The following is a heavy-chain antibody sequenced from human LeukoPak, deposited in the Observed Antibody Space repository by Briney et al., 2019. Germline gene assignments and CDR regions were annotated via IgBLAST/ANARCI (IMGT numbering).Heavy chain of an antibody. Sequence: PSETLSLTCAVYGGSFSGYYWSWLRQPPGKGLEWIGEINHSGSTNYNPSLKSRVTMSVDTSKNQFSLKLSSVTAADTAVYYCARDYYGSGWYYYMDVWGKGTTVTISS. CDR3: ARDYYGSGWYYYMDV. CDR2: INHSGST. V-gene: IGHV4-34*01. CDR1: GGSFSGYY. J-gene: IGHJ6*03. D-gene: IGHD3-10*01.